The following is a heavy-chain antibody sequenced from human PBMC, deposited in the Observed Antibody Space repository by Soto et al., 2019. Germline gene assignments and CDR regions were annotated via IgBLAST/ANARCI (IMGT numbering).Heavy chain of an antibody. CDR1: GGTFSSYA. Sequence: ASVKVSCKASGGTFSSYAISWVRQAPGQGLEWMGGIIPIFGTANYAQKFRGRVTITADESTSTAYMELSSLRSEDTAVYYCARRGSSSSLYYYYGMDVWGQGTTVTVS. J-gene: IGHJ6*02. V-gene: IGHV1-69*13. CDR2: IIPIFGTA. CDR3: ARRGSSSSLYYYYGMDV. D-gene: IGHD6-6*01.